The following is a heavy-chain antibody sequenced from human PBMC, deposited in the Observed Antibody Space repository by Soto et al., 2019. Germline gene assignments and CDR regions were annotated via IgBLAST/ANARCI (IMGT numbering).Heavy chain of an antibody. D-gene: IGHD1-26*01. Sequence: QVQLVQSGAEVKRPGPSVKDSCKAPGYTFTSYDINWVRQATGQGLEWLGWMNPNSGNTGYAQKFQGRVTMTRNTTISSAYRELSSLRSEDTAVYYSAREIVGAVDYWGQGNLVTVSS. J-gene: IGHJ4*02. CDR2: MNPNSGNT. V-gene: IGHV1-8*01. CDR1: GYTFTSYD. CDR3: AREIVGAVDY.